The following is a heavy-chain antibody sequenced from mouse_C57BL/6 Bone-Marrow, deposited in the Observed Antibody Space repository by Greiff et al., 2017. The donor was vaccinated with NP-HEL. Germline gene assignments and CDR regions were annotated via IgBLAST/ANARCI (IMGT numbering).Heavy chain of an antibody. V-gene: IGHV1-82*01. Sequence: QVQLQQSGPELVKPGASVKISCKASGYAFSSSWMNWVKQRPGKGLEWIGRIYPGDGDTNYNGKFKGKATLTADKSSSTAYMQLSSLTSEDSAVYFCARSGTVVDYWGQGTTLTVSS. CDR2: IYPGDGDT. CDR1: GYAFSSSW. D-gene: IGHD1-1*01. CDR3: ARSGTVVDY. J-gene: IGHJ2*01.